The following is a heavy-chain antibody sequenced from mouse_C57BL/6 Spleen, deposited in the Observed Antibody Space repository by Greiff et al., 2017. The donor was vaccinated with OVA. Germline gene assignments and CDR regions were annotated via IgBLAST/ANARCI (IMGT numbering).Heavy chain of an antibody. V-gene: IGHV1-39*01. J-gene: IGHJ2*01. CDR3: ARSGFGSSYFDY. CDR1: GYSFTDYN. Sequence: EVQLQQSGPELVKPGASVKISCKASGYSFTDYNMNWVKQSNGKNLEWIGVINPNYGTTSYNQKFKGKATLTVDPSSSTAYMQLNSLTSEDSAVDYCARSGFGSSYFDYWGQGTTLTVSS. CDR2: INPNYGTT. D-gene: IGHD1-1*01.